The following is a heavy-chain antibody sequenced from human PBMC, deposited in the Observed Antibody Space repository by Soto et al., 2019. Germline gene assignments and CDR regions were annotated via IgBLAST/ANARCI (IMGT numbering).Heavy chain of an antibody. Sequence: QLHLVQSGAVVKKPGASVTVSCSASGYPVTAYYMHWVRQAPGRGLEWMGGINPATGAAKYTQTFQGRVTMTRDPSTSTVFMELSGLTSEDTAFFYCARGGGVGVAGSAAFDMWGQGTLVTVSS. V-gene: IGHV1-2*02. J-gene: IGHJ3*02. CDR2: INPATGAA. D-gene: IGHD3-3*01. CDR1: GYPVTAYY. CDR3: ARGGGVGVAGSAAFDM.